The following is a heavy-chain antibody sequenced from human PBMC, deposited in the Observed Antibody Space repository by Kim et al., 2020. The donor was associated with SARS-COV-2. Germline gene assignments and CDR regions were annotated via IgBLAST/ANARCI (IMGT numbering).Heavy chain of an antibody. CDR1: GFTFSNAW. CDR2: IKSKTDGGTT. CDR3: TTDTLGTYYYDSSGYYNYGMDV. J-gene: IGHJ6*02. Sequence: GGSLRLSCTASGFTFSNAWMSWVRQAPGKGLEWVGRIKSKTDGGTTDYAVHVKGSFTISRDDSKNTLYLQMNSLKTEDTAVYYCTTDTLGTYYYDSSGYYNYGMDVWGRGTTVTVSS. V-gene: IGHV3-15*01. D-gene: IGHD3-22*01.